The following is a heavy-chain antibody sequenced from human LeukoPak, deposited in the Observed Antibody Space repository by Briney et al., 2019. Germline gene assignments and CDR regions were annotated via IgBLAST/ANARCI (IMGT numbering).Heavy chain of an antibody. CDR2: INPNTGGT. CDR3: ARPQVGQGGNGYLYYYYYMDV. D-gene: IGHD2-21*01. CDR1: GYTFTAYY. Sequence: ASVKASCKASGYTFTAYYMYWVRQAPGQGLEWMGWINPNTGGTNYAQKLQGRVTMTTDTSTSTAYMELRSLRSDDTAVYYCARPQVGQGGNGYLYYYYYMDVWGKGTTVTVSS. V-gene: IGHV1-2*02. J-gene: IGHJ6*03.